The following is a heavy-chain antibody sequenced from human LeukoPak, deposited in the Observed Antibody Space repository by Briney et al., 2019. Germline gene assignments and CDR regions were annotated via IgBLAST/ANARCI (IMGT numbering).Heavy chain of an antibody. CDR1: GGSFSGYY. J-gene: IGHJ3*02. D-gene: IGHD3-16*02. V-gene: IGHV4-34*01. CDR3: AGRYIWGSYRARRAFDI. CDR2: INHSGST. Sequence: PSETLSLTCAVYGGSFSGYYWSWIRQPPGKGLEWIGEINHSGSTNYNPSLKSRVTISVDTSKNQFSLKLSSVTAADTAVYYCAGRYIWGSYRARRAFDIWGQGTMVTVSS.